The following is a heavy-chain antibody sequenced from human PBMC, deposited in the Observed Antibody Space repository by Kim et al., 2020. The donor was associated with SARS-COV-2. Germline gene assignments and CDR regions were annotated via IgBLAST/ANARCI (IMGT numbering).Heavy chain of an antibody. V-gene: IGHV1-24*01. D-gene: IGHD3-22*01. Sequence: KFQGRVTMTEDTSTDTAYMELSSLRSEDTAVYYCATGGGDYYDSSGLFDYWGQGTLVTVSS. CDR3: ATGGGDYYDSSGLFDY. J-gene: IGHJ4*02.